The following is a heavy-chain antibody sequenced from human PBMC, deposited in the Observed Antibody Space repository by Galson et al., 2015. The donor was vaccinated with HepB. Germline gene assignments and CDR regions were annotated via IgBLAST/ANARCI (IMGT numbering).Heavy chain of an antibody. V-gene: IGHV6-1*01. Sequence: CAISGDSVSSTSAAWNWIRQSSSRGLEWLGRTYYRSKWYNEYAVSVKSRIDINPDTSKNRFSLRLDSVTPEDTAIYYCATRYYDSWGQGTLVTVSS. J-gene: IGHJ4*02. CDR1: GDSVSSTSAA. CDR2: TYYRSKWYN. CDR3: ATRYYDS.